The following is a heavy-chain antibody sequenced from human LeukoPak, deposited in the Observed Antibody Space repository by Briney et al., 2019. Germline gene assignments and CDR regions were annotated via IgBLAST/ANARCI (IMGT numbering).Heavy chain of an antibody. V-gene: IGHV4-38-2*01. CDR3: ARHNWGSEFDY. CDR1: GYSISSGYY. Sequence: SETLSLTCAVSGYSISSGYYWGWIRQPPGKGLEWIGSIYHSGSTYYNPSLRSRVTISVDTSKNQFSLKLSSVTAADTAVYYCARHNWGSEFDYWGQGTLVTVSS. J-gene: IGHJ4*02. CDR2: IYHSGST. D-gene: IGHD7-27*01.